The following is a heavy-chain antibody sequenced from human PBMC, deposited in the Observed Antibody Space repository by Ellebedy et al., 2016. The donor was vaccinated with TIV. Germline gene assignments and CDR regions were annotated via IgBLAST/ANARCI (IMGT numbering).Heavy chain of an antibody. CDR3: ASGITYSSSSFDY. D-gene: IGHD6-6*01. J-gene: IGHJ4*02. CDR2: INPNSGGT. V-gene: IGHV1-2*02. CDR1: GYTFTSYG. Sequence: ASVKVSCXASGYTFTSYGISWVRQAPGQGLEWMGWINPNSGGTNYAQKFQGRVTMTRDTSISTAYMELSRLRSDDTAVYYCASGITYSSSSFDYWGQGTLVTVSS.